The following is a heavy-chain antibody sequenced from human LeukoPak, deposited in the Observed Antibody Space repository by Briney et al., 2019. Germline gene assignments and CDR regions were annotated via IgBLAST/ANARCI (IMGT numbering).Heavy chain of an antibody. V-gene: IGHV3-23*01. D-gene: IGHD6-13*01. CDR2: ISGSGGST. Sequence: GGSLRLSCAASGFTFSSYAMSWVRQAPGKGLEWVSAISGSGGSTYYADSVKGRFTISRDNSKNTLYLQMNSLRAEDTAVYYCAKDHSSSWYLIDSYFDYWGQGTLVTVSS. J-gene: IGHJ4*02. CDR3: AKDHSSSWYLIDSYFDY. CDR1: GFTFSSYA.